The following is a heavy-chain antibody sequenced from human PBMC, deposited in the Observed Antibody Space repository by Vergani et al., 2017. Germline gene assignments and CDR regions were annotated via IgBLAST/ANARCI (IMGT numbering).Heavy chain of an antibody. Sequence: EVQLVESGGGLVKPGGSLRLSCAASGFTFSSYSMNRVRQAPGKGLEWVSSISSSSDYIHYADSVKGRFTISRDNAKNSLYLLMNSLRAEDTAVYYCARQTAARDWGQGTLVTVSS. CDR2: ISSSSDYI. CDR3: ARQTAARD. J-gene: IGHJ4*02. CDR1: GFTFSSYS. V-gene: IGHV3-21*01. D-gene: IGHD6-6*01.